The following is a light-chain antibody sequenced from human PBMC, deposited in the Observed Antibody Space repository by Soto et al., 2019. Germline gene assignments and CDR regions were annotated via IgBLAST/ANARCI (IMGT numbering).Light chain of an antibody. CDR3: GSYIITGTYV. V-gene: IGLV2-14*03. CDR1: SSDIGSYNY. J-gene: IGLJ1*01. Sequence: QSALTQPASVSGSPGQSITISCTGTSSDIGSYNYVSWYQQHPGKAPKLIIYDVSNRPSGVSDRFSGSKSGNTASLTISGLQAEDEADYYCGSYIITGTYVFGTGTKVT. CDR2: DVS.